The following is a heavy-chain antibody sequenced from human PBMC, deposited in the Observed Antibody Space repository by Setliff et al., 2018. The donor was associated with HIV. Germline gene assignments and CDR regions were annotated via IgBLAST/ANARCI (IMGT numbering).Heavy chain of an antibody. Sequence: SETLSLTCTVSGGSITNSNYYWGWFRHPPGKGLTWIGAIYCSENTYYNPSLKRRVTMSVDTSKNQFSLTLRSVTAADTAVYFCATLRWLRSKHSDYWGQGILVTVSS. CDR3: ATLRWLRSKHSDY. J-gene: IGHJ4*01. CDR1: GGSITNSNYY. V-gene: IGHV4-39*01. CDR2: IYCSENT. D-gene: IGHD5-12*01.